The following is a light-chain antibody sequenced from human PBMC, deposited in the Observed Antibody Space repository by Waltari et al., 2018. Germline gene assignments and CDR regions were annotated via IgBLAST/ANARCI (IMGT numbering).Light chain of an antibody. CDR2: EVT. V-gene: IGLV2-14*01. J-gene: IGLJ2*01. Sequence: QSALTQPASVSGSPGQSIPISCTGTSSDVGGYNHVPWYQQQPGKAPKLLILEVTNRPSGISNRFSGSKSGNTASLTISGLQAEDEGEYYSSSFTTIGTLVVFGGGTKVTVL. CDR1: SSDVGGYNH. CDR3: SSFTTIGTLVV.